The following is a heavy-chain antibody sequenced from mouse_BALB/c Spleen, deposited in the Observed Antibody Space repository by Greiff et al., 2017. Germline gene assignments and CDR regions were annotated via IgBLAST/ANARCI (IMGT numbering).Heavy chain of an antibody. V-gene: IGHV3-2*02. Sequence: GYSITSDYAWNWIRQFPGNKLEWMGYISYSGSTSYNPSLKSRISITRDTSKNQFFLQLNSVTTEDTATYYCARCTTVVARSYWYFDVWGAGTTVTVSS. CDR1: GYSITSDYA. D-gene: IGHD1-1*01. CDR3: ARCTTVVARSYWYFDV. CDR2: ISYSGST. J-gene: IGHJ1*01.